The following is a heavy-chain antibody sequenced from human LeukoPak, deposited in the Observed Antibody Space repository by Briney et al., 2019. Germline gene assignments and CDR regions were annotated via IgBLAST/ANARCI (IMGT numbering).Heavy chain of an antibody. V-gene: IGHV3-48*04. J-gene: IGHJ4*02. CDR1: GFTFSSYS. CDR2: ISSSSSTI. Sequence: PGGSLRLSCAASGFTFSSYSMNWVRQAPGKGLEWVSYISSSSSTIYYADSVKGRFTISRDNAKSTMFLQMNSLRAEDTAVYFCARRYYETNVYDRHFDHWGQGILVTVSS. CDR3: ARRYYETNVYDRHFDH. D-gene: IGHD3-22*01.